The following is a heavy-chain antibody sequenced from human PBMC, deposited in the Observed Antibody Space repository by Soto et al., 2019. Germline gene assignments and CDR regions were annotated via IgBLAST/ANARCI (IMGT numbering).Heavy chain of an antibody. Sequence: EVQLVESGGGLVQPGGSLRLSCAASGFTFSSYSMNWVRQAPGKGLEWVSYISSSSSTIYYADSVKGRFTISRDNAKNSLYLQMNSLRDEDTAVYYCARDVYYDSSGYYGSSYWGQGTLVTVSS. V-gene: IGHV3-48*02. J-gene: IGHJ4*02. CDR1: GFTFSSYS. CDR2: ISSSSSTI. CDR3: ARDVYYDSSGYYGSSY. D-gene: IGHD3-22*01.